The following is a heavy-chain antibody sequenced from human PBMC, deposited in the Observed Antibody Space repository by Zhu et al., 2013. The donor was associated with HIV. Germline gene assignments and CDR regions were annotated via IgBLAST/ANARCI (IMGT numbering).Heavy chain of an antibody. Sequence: QVQLVQSGAEVKKPGASVKVSCKASRYTFTDYFLHWVRQAPGQGLEWMGWINPNSGGTKYPQRFQGRVTMTRDTSISTAYMELSRLRSDDTAVYYCASPRNIVVVPARFKDYYYYGMDVWAKGPRSPSP. D-gene: IGHD2-2*01. J-gene: IGHJ6*02. CDR2: INPNSGGT. CDR1: RYTFTDYF. V-gene: IGHV1-2*02. CDR3: ASPRNIVVVPARFKDYYYYGMDV.